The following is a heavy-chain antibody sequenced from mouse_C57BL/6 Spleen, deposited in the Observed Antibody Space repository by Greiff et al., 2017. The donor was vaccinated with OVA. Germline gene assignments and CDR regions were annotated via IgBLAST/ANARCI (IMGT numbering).Heavy chain of an antibody. CDR2: ISDGGSYT. V-gene: IGHV5-4*03. J-gene: IGHJ2*01. CDR1: GFTFSSYA. Sequence: EVMLVESGGGLVNPGGSLKLSCAASGFTFSSYAMSWVRQTPEKRLEWVATISDGGSYTYYPDNVKGRFTISRDNAKNNLYLQMSHLKSEDTAMYYCARHYSNSGFDYWGQGTTLTVSS. D-gene: IGHD2-5*01. CDR3: ARHYSNSGFDY.